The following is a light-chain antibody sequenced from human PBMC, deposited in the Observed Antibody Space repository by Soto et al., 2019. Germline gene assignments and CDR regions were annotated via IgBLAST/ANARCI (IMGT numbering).Light chain of an antibody. Sequence: QSVLTQPASVSGSPGQSITISCTGTSSDVGAYNYVSWFQQHPGKAPKLMIYDVSNRPSGVSNRFSGSKSGNTASLTTSGLQADYEYYYYCCSDTPSSTYVCG. CDR3: CSDTPSSTYV. J-gene: IGLJ1*01. V-gene: IGLV2-14*01. CDR2: DVS. CDR1: SSDVGAYNY.